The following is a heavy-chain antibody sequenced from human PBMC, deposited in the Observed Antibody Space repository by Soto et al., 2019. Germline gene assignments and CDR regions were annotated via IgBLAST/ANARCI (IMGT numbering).Heavy chain of an antibody. CDR1: GYSFTSYW. V-gene: IGHV5-51*01. D-gene: IGHD3-3*01. Sequence: GEYLKISGKGCGYSFTSYWIGWVRQMPGKGPEWMRLIYPGDSDTRYSPSFQGQVTISADKSISTAYLQWSSLKASDTAMYYCASTIFGVGNPPDCYYYGMDVWGQGTTVTVSS. CDR2: IYPGDSDT. CDR3: ASTIFGVGNPPDCYYYGMDV. J-gene: IGHJ6*02.